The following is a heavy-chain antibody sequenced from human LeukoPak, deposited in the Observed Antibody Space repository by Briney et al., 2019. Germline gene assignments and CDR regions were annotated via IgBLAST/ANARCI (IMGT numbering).Heavy chain of an antibody. J-gene: IGHJ4*02. CDR1: GFTFSSYS. Sequence: GGSLRLSCAASGFTFSSYSMNWVRQAPGKGLEWVSSISSSSSYIHYADSMKGRFTISRDNAKNSLYLQMNSLRAEDTAVYYCAKVMLRGVSFDYWGQGTLVTVSS. CDR2: ISSSSSYI. CDR3: AKVMLRGVSFDY. V-gene: IGHV3-21*04. D-gene: IGHD3-10*01.